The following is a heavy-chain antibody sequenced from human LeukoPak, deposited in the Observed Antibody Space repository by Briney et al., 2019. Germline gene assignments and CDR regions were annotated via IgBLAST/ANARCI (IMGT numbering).Heavy chain of an antibody. CDR3: ARSYYDILTGPPYFDY. CDR2: ISGSSSTI. D-gene: IGHD3-9*01. V-gene: IGHV3-48*01. Sequence: PGGSLRLSCAASGFTFSSYAMSWVRQAPGKGLEWVSYISGSSSTIYYADSVKGRFTISRDNAKNSLYLQMNSLRAEDTAVYYCARSYYDILTGPPYFDYWGQGSLVTVSS. J-gene: IGHJ4*02. CDR1: GFTFSSYA.